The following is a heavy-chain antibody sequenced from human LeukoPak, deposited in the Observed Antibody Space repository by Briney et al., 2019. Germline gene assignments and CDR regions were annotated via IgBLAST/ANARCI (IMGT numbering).Heavy chain of an antibody. Sequence: GGSLRLSCAASGFTVSSNYMSWVDQAPGKGLEWVSLIYSGGSIYYADSVKGRFTISRDNSKNMVYFQMNSLRAEDTAVYYCARAFYGDYTGPWYFDLWGRGTLVTVSS. CDR1: GFTVSSNY. D-gene: IGHD4-17*01. V-gene: IGHV3-53*01. CDR3: ARAFYGDYTGPWYFDL. CDR2: IYSGGSI. J-gene: IGHJ2*01.